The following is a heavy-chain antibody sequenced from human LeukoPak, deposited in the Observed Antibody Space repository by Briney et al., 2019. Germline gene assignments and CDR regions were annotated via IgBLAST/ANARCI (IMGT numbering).Heavy chain of an antibody. Sequence: GGSLRLSCAASGFTFSSYGMSWVRQAPGKGLEWVSAISGSGGSTYYADSVKGRFTISRDNSKNTLYLQMNSLRAEDTAVYYCAKDQGRGYSYGYYFDYWGQGTLVNVPS. CDR3: AKDQGRGYSYGYYFDY. V-gene: IGHV3-23*01. D-gene: IGHD5-18*01. J-gene: IGHJ4*02. CDR1: GFTFSSYG. CDR2: ISGSGGST.